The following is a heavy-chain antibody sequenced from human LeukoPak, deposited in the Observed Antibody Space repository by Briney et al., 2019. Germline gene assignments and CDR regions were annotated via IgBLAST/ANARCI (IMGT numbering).Heavy chain of an antibody. CDR2: IWYDGSNK. CDR3: ARSGDIVVVPAANHYYGMDV. CDR1: GFTFSSYG. Sequence: GGSLRLSCAASGFTFSSYGMHWVRQAPGKWLEWVAVIWYDGSNKYYADSVKGRFTISRDNSKNTLYLQMNSLRAEDTAVYYCARSGDIVVVPAANHYYGMDVWGKGTTVTVSS. J-gene: IGHJ6*04. D-gene: IGHD2-2*01. V-gene: IGHV3-33*01.